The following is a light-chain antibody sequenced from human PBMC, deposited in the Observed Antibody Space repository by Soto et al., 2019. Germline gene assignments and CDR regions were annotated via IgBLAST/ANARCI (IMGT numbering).Light chain of an antibody. J-gene: IGKJ1*01. V-gene: IGKV3-15*01. Sequence: VMTQSPANLYVSPGERVTLSCRASQTVCGCLAWYQQKPGQAPSILVYGASTRDTGIPARFSGSGSGTECTPPSSSLQPDDVSTDYCPQYNSYTWTFGQGTKVDTK. CDR1: QTVCGC. CDR2: GAS. CDR3: PQYNSYTWT.